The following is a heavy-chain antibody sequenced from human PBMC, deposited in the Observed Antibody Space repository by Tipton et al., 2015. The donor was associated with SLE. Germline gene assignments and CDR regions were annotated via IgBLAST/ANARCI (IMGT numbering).Heavy chain of an antibody. J-gene: IGHJ4*02. V-gene: IGHV4-34*01. CDR1: GGSLGGNY. CDR2: INHRGST. CDR3: ARGYPYYYDNSGYRDYFDY. Sequence: TLSLTCTVSGGSLGGNYWSWIRQTPGKGLEWIGEINHRGSTNFNPSLKSRVTISQDTSKNQFSLTLRSVTAADTAVYFCARGYPYYYDNSGYRDYFDYWGQGTLVTVSS. D-gene: IGHD3-22*01.